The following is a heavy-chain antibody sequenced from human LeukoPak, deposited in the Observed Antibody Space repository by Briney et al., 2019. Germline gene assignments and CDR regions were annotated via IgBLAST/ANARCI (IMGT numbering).Heavy chain of an antibody. J-gene: IGHJ3*02. Sequence: GGSLRLSCAASGFTFSSYAMSWVRQAPGKGLEWVSAISGSGGSTYYADSVKGLFTISRDNSKNTLYLQMNSLRAEDTAVYYCAKCPAWAFGGVIVGAAFDIWGQGTMVTVSS. V-gene: IGHV3-23*01. CDR3: AKCPAWAFGGVIVGAAFDI. CDR2: ISGSGGST. CDR1: GFTFSSYA. D-gene: IGHD3-16*02.